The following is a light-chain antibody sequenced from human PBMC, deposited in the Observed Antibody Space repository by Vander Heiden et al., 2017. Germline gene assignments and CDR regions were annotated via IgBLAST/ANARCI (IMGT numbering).Light chain of an antibody. CDR3: STWDTSLSAVV. J-gene: IGLJ3*02. V-gene: IGLV1-51*01. CDR1: SSNIGNNY. Sequence: QSVLTQPPSVSAAPGQKVTIPCSGSSSNIGNNYVSWYQQFQGTTPKLLISDNNKRPSGTPDRFSGSKSGTSATLGITGLQTGDEADYYCSTWDTSLSAVVFGGGTKVNVL. CDR2: DNN.